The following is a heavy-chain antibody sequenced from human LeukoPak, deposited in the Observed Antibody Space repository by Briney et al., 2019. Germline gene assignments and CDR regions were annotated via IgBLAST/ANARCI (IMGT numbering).Heavy chain of an antibody. V-gene: IGHV3-72*01. J-gene: IGHJ4*02. CDR2: IRNKANSYTT. CDR1: GFTFSDHY. CDR3: ASSLGIGY. Sequence: GGSLRLSYAASGFTFSDHYMDWVRQAPGKGLEWVGRIRNKANSYTTEYAASVKGRFTISRDDSKNSLCLQMNSLKTEDTAVYYCASSLGIGYWGQGTLVTVSS. D-gene: IGHD7-27*01.